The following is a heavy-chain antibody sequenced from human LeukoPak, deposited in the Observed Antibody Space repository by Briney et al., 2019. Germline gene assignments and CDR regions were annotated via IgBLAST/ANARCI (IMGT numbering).Heavy chain of an antibody. D-gene: IGHD3-22*01. CDR2: TNPSGGST. J-gene: IGHJ4*02. CDR3: ARGSVPYYYYDSSGYFDY. CDR1: GYTFTGYY. Sequence: GASVKVSCKASGYTFTGYYMHWVRQAPGQGLEWMGITNPSGGSTSYAQKFQGRVTMTRDTSTSTVYMDLSSLRSEDTAVYYCARGSVPYYYYDSSGYFDYWGQGTLVTVSS. V-gene: IGHV1-46*01.